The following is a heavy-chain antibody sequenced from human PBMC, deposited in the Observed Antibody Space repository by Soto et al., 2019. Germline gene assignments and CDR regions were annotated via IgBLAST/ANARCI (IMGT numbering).Heavy chain of an antibody. J-gene: IGHJ5*02. V-gene: IGHV1-69*04. CDR3: ARDNDITMVRGVTVLNWLDP. CDR2: IIPILGIA. D-gene: IGHD3-10*01. Sequence: VKVSCKASGGTFSSYTISWVRQAPGQGLEWMGRIIPILGIANYAQKFQGRVTITADKSTSTAYMELSSLRSEDTAVYYCARDNDITMVRGVTVLNWLDPWGQGTLVTVS. CDR1: GGTFSSYT.